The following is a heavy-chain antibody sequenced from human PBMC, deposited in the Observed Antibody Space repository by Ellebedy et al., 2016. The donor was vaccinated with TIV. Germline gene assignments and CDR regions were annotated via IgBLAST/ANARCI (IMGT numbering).Heavy chain of an antibody. J-gene: IGHJ6*02. CDR1: GFTFSSYW. D-gene: IGHD3-10*01. V-gene: IGHV3-7*01. Sequence: GESLKISCAASGFTFSSYWMSWVRQAPGKGLEWVANIKEDGSEKYYVDSVKGRFTISRDNAKNSLYLQMNSLRAEDTAVYYCARGMVRRVADYGMDVWGQGTTVTVSS. CDR3: ARGMVRRVADYGMDV. CDR2: IKEDGSEK.